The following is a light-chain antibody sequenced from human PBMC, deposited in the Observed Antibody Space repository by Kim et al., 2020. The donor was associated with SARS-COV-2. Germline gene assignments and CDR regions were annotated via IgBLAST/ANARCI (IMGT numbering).Light chain of an antibody. J-gene: IGLJ3*02. CDR3: SSYTSSSTWV. CDR1: SSDIGNYNR. V-gene: IGLV2-18*02. Sequence: QFALTQPPSVSGSPGQSVTISCTGTSSDIGNYNRVSWYQQPPGTAPKLMISEVTNRPSGVPDRFSGSKSGNTASLTISGLQAEDEADYYCSSYTSSSTWVFGGGTKVTVL. CDR2: EVT.